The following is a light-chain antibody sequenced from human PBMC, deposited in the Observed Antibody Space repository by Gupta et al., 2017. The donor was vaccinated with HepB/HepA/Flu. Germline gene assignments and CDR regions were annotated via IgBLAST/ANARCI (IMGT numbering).Light chain of an antibody. Sequence: QSVLTQPPSVSGAPGQRVTISCTGSSSNIGAGFHVHWYQQLPGTAPKLLIYANNNRPSGVPDRFSGSKSGTSASLAITGLQAEDEADYYCQSYDSSLSGWVFGGGTKLTVL. CDR3: QSYDSSLSGWV. CDR2: ANN. V-gene: IGLV1-40*01. J-gene: IGLJ3*02. CDR1: SSNIGAGFH.